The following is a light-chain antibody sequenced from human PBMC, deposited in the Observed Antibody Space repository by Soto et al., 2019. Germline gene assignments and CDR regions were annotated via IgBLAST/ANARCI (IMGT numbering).Light chain of an antibody. Sequence: EVVLTQSPCTLSLSPGERATLSCRASQSVGSSYLAWYQQKPGQAPRLLIYDGSNRATGIPARFSGSGSGTDFTLTISSLEPEDFAVYYCQQRSDWPPITFGQGTRLEIK. V-gene: IGKV3-11*01. J-gene: IGKJ5*01. CDR2: DGS. CDR3: QQRSDWPPIT. CDR1: QSVGSSY.